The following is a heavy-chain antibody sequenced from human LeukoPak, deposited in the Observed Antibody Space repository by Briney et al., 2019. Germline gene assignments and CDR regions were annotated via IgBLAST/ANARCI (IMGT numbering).Heavy chain of an antibody. D-gene: IGHD3-10*01. Sequence: SETLSLTCTVSGDSISSHYRSWIRQPPGKGLEWTGYIYNSGSTNYNPSIKGRVTISVDTSKKQFSLKLSSVTAADTAVYYCASSPARRKPFSSGYYYYYYMDVWGKGTTVTVSS. CDR3: ASSPARRKPFSSGYYYYYYMDV. J-gene: IGHJ6*03. CDR2: IYNSGST. CDR1: GDSISSHY. V-gene: IGHV4-59*11.